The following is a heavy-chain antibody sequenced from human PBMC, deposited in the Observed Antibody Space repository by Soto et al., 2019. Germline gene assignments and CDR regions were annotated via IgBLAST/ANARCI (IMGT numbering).Heavy chain of an antibody. J-gene: IGHJ4*02. CDR2: IYHSGST. Sequence: SVTQSLTCPVSGFSIRSGYYWGWIRQPTGKGLEWIGSIYHSGSTYYNPSLKSRVTISVATSKNQFSLKLTSVTAADTAVYYCALNYGYPTVAGNFDYWGQGTLVTVSS. V-gene: IGHV4-38-2*01. D-gene: IGHD6-19*01. CDR3: ALNYGYPTVAGNFDY. CDR1: GFSIRSGYY.